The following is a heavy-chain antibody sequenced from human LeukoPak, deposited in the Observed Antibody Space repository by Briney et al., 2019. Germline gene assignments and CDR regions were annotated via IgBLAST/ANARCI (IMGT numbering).Heavy chain of an antibody. Sequence: GGSLRLSCAASGFTFSSYGMHWVRQAPGKGLEWVAFIRYDGSNKYYADSVKGRFTISRDNSKNTLYLQMNSLRAEDTAVYYFSKDLGYSSWYNITLLDYWGQGTLVTVSS. J-gene: IGHJ4*02. CDR3: SKDLGYSSWYNITLLDY. CDR2: IRYDGSNK. V-gene: IGHV3-30*02. D-gene: IGHD6-13*01. CDR1: GFTFSSYG.